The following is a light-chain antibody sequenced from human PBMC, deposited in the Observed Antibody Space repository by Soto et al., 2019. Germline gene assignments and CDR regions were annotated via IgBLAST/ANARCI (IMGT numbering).Light chain of an antibody. CDR2: GAS. V-gene: IGKV3-15*01. J-gene: IGKJ2*01. Sequence: DIVMTQSPATLSVSPGERATLSCRASQSVSSNLAWYQQKPGQAPRLLIYGASTRATGIPARFSGSGSGTEFTHTIISLQSEDFAVYYCQQYNNWPQPMYTFGQGTKLEIK. CDR3: QQYNNWPQPMYT. CDR1: QSVSSN.